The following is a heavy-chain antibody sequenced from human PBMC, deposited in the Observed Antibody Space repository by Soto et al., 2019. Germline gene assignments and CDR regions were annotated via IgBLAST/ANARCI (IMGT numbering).Heavy chain of an antibody. J-gene: IGHJ4*02. CDR1: GFTFSNAW. CDR3: TTQSPLPYRADY. CDR2: IKSKTDGGTT. V-gene: IGHV3-15*01. Sequence: GGSLRLSCAASGFTFSNAWMSWVRQAPGKGLEWVGRIKSKTDGGTTDYAAPVKGRFTISRDESKNTLYLHMNSLKTEDTAVYYCTTQSPLPYRADYWGQGTLVTVSS. D-gene: IGHD3-16*02.